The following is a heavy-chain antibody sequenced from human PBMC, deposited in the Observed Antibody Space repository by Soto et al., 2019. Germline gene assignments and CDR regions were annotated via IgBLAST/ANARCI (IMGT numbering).Heavy chain of an antibody. CDR1: GFTFSTSS. V-gene: IGHV3-48*01. CDR2: TRFSGGII. J-gene: IGHJ4*02. D-gene: IGHD1-1*01. Sequence: EAQLVESGGGLVQPGGSLRLSCAASGFTFSTSSMSWVRQAPGKGLEWVSYTRFSGGIIYYADSVRGRFAISRDNAKNSLYLEMNSLRAEDTAVYYCVREGIRATTGPDWGQGTLVTVSS. CDR3: VREGIRATTGPD.